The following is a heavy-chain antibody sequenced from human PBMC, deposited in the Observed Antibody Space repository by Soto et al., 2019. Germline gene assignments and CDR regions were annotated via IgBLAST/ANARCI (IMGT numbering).Heavy chain of an antibody. Sequence: PSETLSLTCNVSGGSITDSIYYWGWIRQPPGKGLEWIGNINFNEITYSSPSLKSRVTISIDTSKNRFSLKVNSVNAADTAVYHCARQRVSGDYDSWGQGTLVTVSS. CDR2: INFNEIT. V-gene: IGHV4-39*01. D-gene: IGHD3-3*01. CDR1: GGSITDSIYY. CDR3: ARQRVSGDYDS. J-gene: IGHJ4*02.